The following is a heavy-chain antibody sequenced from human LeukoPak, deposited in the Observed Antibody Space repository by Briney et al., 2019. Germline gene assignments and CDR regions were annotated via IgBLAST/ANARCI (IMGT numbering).Heavy chain of an antibody. D-gene: IGHD4-17*01. Sequence: ASVKVSCKASGYTFTSYYMHCVRQAPGQGLEWMGIINPSGGSTSYAQKFQGRVTMTRDTSTSTVYMELSSLRSEDTAVYYCARDYSGAAPFDYWGQGTLVTVSS. CDR1: GYTFTSYY. V-gene: IGHV1-46*01. CDR2: INPSGGST. CDR3: ARDYSGAAPFDY. J-gene: IGHJ4*02.